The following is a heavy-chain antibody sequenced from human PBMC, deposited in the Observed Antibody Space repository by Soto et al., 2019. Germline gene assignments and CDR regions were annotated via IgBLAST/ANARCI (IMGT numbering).Heavy chain of an antibody. CDR3: AKEGTHLWSKQYYLDS. CDR1: GFTFSDYT. CDR2: ILYDESDQ. J-gene: IGHJ4*02. Sequence: QVQLVESGGGVVQPGRSLRLSCSASGFTFSDYTMHWVRQAPGTGLEWVAIILYDESDQYYSDSVKGRFTISRANSKNTLYLQMHSLTTEDTAVYYCAKEGTHLWSKQYYLDSWGQGALVTVSS. D-gene: IGHD2-8*02. V-gene: IGHV3-30*18.